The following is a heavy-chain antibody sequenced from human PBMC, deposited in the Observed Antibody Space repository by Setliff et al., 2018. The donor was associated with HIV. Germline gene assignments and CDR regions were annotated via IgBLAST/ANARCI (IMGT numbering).Heavy chain of an antibody. J-gene: IGHJ3*02. CDR2: LGGRGSTI. CDR1: GFTLSHYS. Sequence: PGESLKISCAASGFTLSHYSMNWVRQAPGKGLEWVSYLGGRGSTIDYADSVKGRFTISRDSAHNSLYLQMNSLRVDDTAVYYCARDPVATIPRGFDIWGQGTMVTVSS. D-gene: IGHD5-12*01. V-gene: IGHV3-48*04. CDR3: ARDPVATIPRGFDI.